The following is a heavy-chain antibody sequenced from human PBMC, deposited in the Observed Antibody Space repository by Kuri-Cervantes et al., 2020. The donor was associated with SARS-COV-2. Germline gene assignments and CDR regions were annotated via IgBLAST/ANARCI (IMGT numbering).Heavy chain of an antibody. CDR3: ARDGSRYSTSSFNYYYYMDV. CDR1: GFTFSSYS. V-gene: IGHV3-21*01. D-gene: IGHD6-6*01. J-gene: IGHJ6*03. CDR2: ISSTSSYI. Sequence: GGSLRLSCAASGFTFSSYSMNWVRQAPGKGLEWVSSISSTSSYIYYADSVKGRFTISRDNAKNSLYLQMNSPRAEDTAVYYCARDGSRYSTSSFNYYYYMDVWGKGTTVTVSS.